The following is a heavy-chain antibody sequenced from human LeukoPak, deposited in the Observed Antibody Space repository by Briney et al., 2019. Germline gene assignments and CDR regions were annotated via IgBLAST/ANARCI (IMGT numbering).Heavy chain of an antibody. D-gene: IGHD2-2*01. CDR1: VDIVSSNSAA. CDR3: ARRLTQYDCFDP. J-gene: IGHJ5*02. V-gene: IGHV6-1*01. Sequence: SQTFSLTCAISVDIVSSNSAAWNWIRQSPSRGLEWLGRTYYRSKWYNDYAVSVKSRITINTDTSKNQFSLQLNSVTPEDTAVYYCARRLTQYDCFDPWGQGILVTVSS. CDR2: TYYRSKWYN.